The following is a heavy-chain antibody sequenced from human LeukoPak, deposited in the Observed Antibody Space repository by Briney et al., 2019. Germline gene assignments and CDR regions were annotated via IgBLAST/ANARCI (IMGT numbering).Heavy chain of an antibody. CDR2: TSCSCGST. J-gene: IGHJ4*02. V-gene: IGHV3-23*01. CDR1: GFTCSSYA. CDR3: AKGDSSGYYYPLGYVDY. D-gene: IGHD3-22*01. Sequence: GGSLRLSCAASGFTCSSYAMSWVRQAQGKGLEWVSATSCSCGSTYYADSVKGRFNIYRVKSRNTLYLQVNSQRAEDTAVYYCAKGDSSGYYYPLGYVDYWGQGTLVTVSS.